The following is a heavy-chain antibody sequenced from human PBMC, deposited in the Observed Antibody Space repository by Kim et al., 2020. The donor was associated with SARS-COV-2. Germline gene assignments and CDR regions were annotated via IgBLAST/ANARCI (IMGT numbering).Heavy chain of an antibody. D-gene: IGHD3-10*01. CDR2: IYYSGST. CDR3: ARAIRGTMVRLYYYYYMDV. Sequence: SDTLSLTCTVSGGSISSYYWSWIRQPPGKGLEWIGYIYYSGSTNYNPSLKSRVTISVDTSKNQFSLKLSSVTAADTAVYYCARAIRGTMVRLYYYYYMDVWGKGTTVTVSS. CDR1: GGSISSYY. J-gene: IGHJ6*03. V-gene: IGHV4-59*01.